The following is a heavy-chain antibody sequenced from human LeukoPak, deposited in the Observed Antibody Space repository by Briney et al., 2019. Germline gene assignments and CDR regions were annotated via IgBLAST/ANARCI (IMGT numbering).Heavy chain of an antibody. J-gene: IGHJ4*02. D-gene: IGHD3-3*01. Sequence: PSETLSLTCAVYGGSLSGYYWSWIRQPPGKGLEWIGEINHSGSTNYNPSLKSRVTISVDTSKNQFSLKLSSVTAADTAVYYCARGLEWLALRFLEWSPTYYFDYWGQGTLVTVSS. CDR3: ARGLEWLALRFLEWSPTYYFDY. CDR2: INHSGST. V-gene: IGHV4-34*01. CDR1: GGSLSGYY.